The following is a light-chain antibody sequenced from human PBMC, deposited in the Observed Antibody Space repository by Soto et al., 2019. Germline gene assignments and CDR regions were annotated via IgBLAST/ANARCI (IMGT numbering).Light chain of an antibody. CDR1: QSISRN. V-gene: IGKV3-15*01. J-gene: IGKJ2*01. CDR2: GVS. Sequence: EIVMTQSPGTLSVSPGERATLSCRASQSISRNLAWYQQRPGRAPRLLIYGVSTRASGIPARFSGSGSETEFTLSISSLQSEDFAVYYCQQYNNWPPGYTFGQGTKLEIK. CDR3: QQYNNWPPGYT.